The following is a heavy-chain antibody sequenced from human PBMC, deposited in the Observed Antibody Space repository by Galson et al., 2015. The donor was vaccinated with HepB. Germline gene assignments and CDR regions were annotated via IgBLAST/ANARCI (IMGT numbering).Heavy chain of an antibody. J-gene: IGHJ2*01. Sequence: SVKVSCKASGYTFTSYGISWVRQAPGQGLEWMGLISAYNGNTNYAQKLQGRVTMTTDTSTSTAYMELRSLRSDDTAVYYCARSTGCYPPPTVWYFDLCGRGTLVTVSS. D-gene: IGHD6-19*01. V-gene: IGHV1-18*01. CDR1: GYTFTSYG. CDR2: ISAYNGNT. CDR3: ARSTGCYPPPTVWYFDL.